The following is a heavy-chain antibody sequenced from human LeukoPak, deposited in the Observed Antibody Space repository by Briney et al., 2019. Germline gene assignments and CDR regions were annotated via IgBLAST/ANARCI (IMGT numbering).Heavy chain of an antibody. J-gene: IGHJ4*02. CDR2: ISAYNGNT. CDR3: ARWVTYYYDSSGYYQDY. V-gene: IGHV1-18*01. D-gene: IGHD3-22*01. CDR1: AYTFTSYG. Sequence: ASVKVSCKASAYTFTSYGISWVRQAPGQGLEWMGWISAYNGNTNYAQKLQGRVTMTTDTSTSTAYMELRSLRSDDTAVYYCARWVTYYYDSSGYYQDYWGQGTLVTVSS.